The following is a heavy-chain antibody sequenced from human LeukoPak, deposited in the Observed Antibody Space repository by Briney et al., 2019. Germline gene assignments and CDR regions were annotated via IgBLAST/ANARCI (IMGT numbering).Heavy chain of an antibody. CDR2: IYYSGNT. V-gene: IGHV4-59*01. D-gene: IGHD3-16*01. CDR1: GGSFSGYY. J-gene: IGHJ3*02. CDR3: AKDWVFPDI. Sequence: SETLSLTCAVYGGSFSGYYWSWIRQPPGKGLEWIGYIYYSGNTKYNPSLKSRVTISVDTSKNQFSLKLSSVTAADTAVYYCAKDWVFPDIWGHGTMVTVSS.